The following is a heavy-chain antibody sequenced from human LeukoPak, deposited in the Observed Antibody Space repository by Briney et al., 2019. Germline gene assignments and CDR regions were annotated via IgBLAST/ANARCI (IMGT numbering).Heavy chain of an antibody. J-gene: IGHJ3*02. Sequence: PGGSLGLSCAASGFTFDTYWMHWVRQAPGKGLVWVSRSNSDGSSTGYADSVKGRFTISRDNAKNTLYLQMNSLRAEDTAVYYCARSVSSWKDAFDIWGQGTMVTVSS. V-gene: IGHV3-74*01. D-gene: IGHD6-13*01. CDR3: ARSVSSWKDAFDI. CDR2: SNSDGSST. CDR1: GFTFDTYW.